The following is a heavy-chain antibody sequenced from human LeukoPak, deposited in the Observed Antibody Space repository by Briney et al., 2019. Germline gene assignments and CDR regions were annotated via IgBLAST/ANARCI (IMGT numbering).Heavy chain of an antibody. D-gene: IGHD3-22*01. CDR1: GGSISSYY. V-gene: IGHV4-59*01. Sequence: SETLSLTCTVSGGSISSYYWSWIRQPPGKGLEWIGYIYYSGSTNYNPSLKSRVTISVDTSKNQFSLKLSSVTAADTAVYYCARGYYDSSGYYEGYYFDYWGQGTLVTVSS. CDR3: ARGYYDSSGYYEGYYFDY. CDR2: IYYSGST. J-gene: IGHJ4*02.